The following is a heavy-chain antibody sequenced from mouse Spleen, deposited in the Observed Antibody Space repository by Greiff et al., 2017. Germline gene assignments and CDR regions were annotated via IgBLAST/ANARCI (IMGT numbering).Heavy chain of an antibody. J-gene: IGHJ4*01. Sequence: VKLVESGPGLVQPSQSLSITCTVSGFSLTSYGVHWVRQSPGKGLEWLGVIWSGGSTDYNAAFISRLSISKDNSKSQVFFKMNSLQADDTAIYYCARATTMITTGIMDYWGQGTSVTVSS. CDR2: IWSGGST. D-gene: IGHD2-4*01. CDR3: ARATTMITTGIMDY. V-gene: IGHV2-2*01. CDR1: GFSLTSYG.